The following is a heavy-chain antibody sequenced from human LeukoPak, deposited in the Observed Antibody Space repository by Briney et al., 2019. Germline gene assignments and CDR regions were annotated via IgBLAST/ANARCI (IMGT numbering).Heavy chain of an antibody. CDR3: ATGSPSAFDV. J-gene: IGHJ3*01. Sequence: GVSLRLSCAASGFTFSSYAMHWVRQAPGKGLEWVAVISYDGSNKYYADSVKGRFTISRDNSKNTLYLQMNSLKAEDTAVYYCATGSPSAFDVWGQGTMVTVSS. D-gene: IGHD1-26*01. V-gene: IGHV3-30*04. CDR2: ISYDGSNK. CDR1: GFTFSSYA.